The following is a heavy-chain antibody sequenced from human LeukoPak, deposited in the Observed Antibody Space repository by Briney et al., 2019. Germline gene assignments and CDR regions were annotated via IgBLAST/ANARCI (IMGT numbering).Heavy chain of an antibody. CDR1: GGSFSGYY. D-gene: IGHD3-10*01. V-gene: IGHV4-34*01. Sequence: SETLSLTCAVYGGSFSGYYWSWIRQPPGKGLEWIGSIYYSGSTYYNPSLKSRVTISVDTSKNQFSLKLSSVTAADTAVYYCARVFISEYFQHWGQGTLVTVSS. CDR2: IYYSGST. CDR3: ARVFISEYFQH. J-gene: IGHJ1*01.